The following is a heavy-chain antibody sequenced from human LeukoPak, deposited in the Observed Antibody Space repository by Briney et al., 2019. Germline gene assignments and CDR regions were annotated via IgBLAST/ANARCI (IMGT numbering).Heavy chain of an antibody. CDR2: IYYSGST. J-gene: IGHJ4*02. CDR1: GGSISSSSYY. CDR3: ARDKAVAGTEFDY. Sequence: PSETLSLTCTVSGGSISSSSYYWGWIRQPPGTGLEWIGSIYYSGSTYYNPSLKSRVTISVDTSKNQFSLKLSSVTAADTAVYYCARDKAVAGTEFDYWGQGTLVTVSS. D-gene: IGHD6-19*01. V-gene: IGHV4-39*07.